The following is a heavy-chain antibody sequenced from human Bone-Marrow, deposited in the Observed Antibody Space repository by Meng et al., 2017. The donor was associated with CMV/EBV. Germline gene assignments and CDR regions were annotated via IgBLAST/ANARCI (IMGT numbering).Heavy chain of an antibody. J-gene: IGHJ4*02. Sequence: SVKVSCQASGFTFTSSAVQWVRQARGQRLEWIGWIVVGSGNTNYAQKFQERVTITRDMSTSTAYMELSSLRSEDTAVYYCAAEHVDTAMVLSFWGQGTLVTVSS. CDR3: AAEHVDTAMVLSF. V-gene: IGHV1-58*01. D-gene: IGHD5-18*01. CDR1: GFTFTSSA. CDR2: IVVGSGNT.